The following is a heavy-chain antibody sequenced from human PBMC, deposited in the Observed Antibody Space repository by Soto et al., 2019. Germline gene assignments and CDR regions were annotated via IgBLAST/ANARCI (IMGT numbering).Heavy chain of an antibody. CDR1: GFTFSTYG. V-gene: IGHV3-30*18. CDR2: ISYDGTNK. Sequence: QVQLVESGGGEVQPGRSLTISCAASGFTFSTYGMHWVRQTPGKGLEWVAVISYDGTNKFYSDSVKGRFTISRDNFKNTLTLQMNSLRAEDTAVYSCAKDLQSYGDYDYYCYGMDVWGLGTRVPVSS. CDR3: AKDLQSYGDYDYYCYGMDV. D-gene: IGHD4-17*01. J-gene: IGHJ6*02.